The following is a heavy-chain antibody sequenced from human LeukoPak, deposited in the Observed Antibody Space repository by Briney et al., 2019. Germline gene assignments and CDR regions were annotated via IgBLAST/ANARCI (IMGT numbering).Heavy chain of an antibody. CDR2: IYYSGST. Sequence: SEALSLTCTVSGGSISGSSYYWGWIRQPPGKGLEWIGSIYYSGSTYYNPSLKSRVTISVDTSKNQFSLKLSSVTAADTAVYYCARDLEVSGPEWLPHNWFDPWGQGTLVTVSS. J-gene: IGHJ5*02. CDR3: ARDLEVSGPEWLPHNWFDP. V-gene: IGHV4-39*07. D-gene: IGHD3-3*01. CDR1: GGSISGSSYY.